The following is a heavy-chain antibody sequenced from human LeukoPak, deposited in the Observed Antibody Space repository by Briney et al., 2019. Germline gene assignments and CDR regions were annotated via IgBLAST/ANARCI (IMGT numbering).Heavy chain of an antibody. V-gene: IGHV3-15*01. CDR3: TTGGYYFDY. J-gene: IGHJ4*02. Sequence: PGGSLRLSCAGSGFTFSNGWMNWVRQAPGKGLEWVGRIKSIVDGGTIDYAAPVKGRFTISRDDSKNTVYLQMNGLKTEDTAVYYYTTGGYYFDYWGQGTLVTVSS. CDR2: IKSIVDGGTI. CDR1: GFTFSNGW.